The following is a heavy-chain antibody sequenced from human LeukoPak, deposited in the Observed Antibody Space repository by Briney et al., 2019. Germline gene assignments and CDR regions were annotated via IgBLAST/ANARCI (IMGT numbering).Heavy chain of an antibody. Sequence: SETLSLTCAVSGGSISSSSYYWGWIRQPPGKGLEWIGSIYYSGSTYYNPSLKSRVTISVDTSKDQFSLKLSSVTAADTAVYYCARLHRTQLTFDYWGQGTLVTVSS. CDR1: GGSISSSSYY. D-gene: IGHD5-18*01. V-gene: IGHV4-39*01. CDR3: ARLHRTQLTFDY. CDR2: IYYSGST. J-gene: IGHJ4*02.